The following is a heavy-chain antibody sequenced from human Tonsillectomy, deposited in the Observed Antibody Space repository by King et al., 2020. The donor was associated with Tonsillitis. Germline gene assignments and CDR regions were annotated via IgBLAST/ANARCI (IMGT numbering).Heavy chain of an antibody. CDR1: GFSLSTSGMC. D-gene: IGHD3-3*01. CDR2: IDWDDDK. V-gene: IGHV2-70*01. J-gene: IGHJ4*02. Sequence: VTLQESGPALVKPTQTLTLTCTFSGFSLSTSGMCVSWIRQPPGKALEWLALIDWDDDKYYSTSLKTRLTISKDTSKNQVVLTMTNMDPVDTATYYCARTMQDFWSAYPFDYWGQGTLVTVSS. CDR3: ARTMQDFWSAYPFDY.